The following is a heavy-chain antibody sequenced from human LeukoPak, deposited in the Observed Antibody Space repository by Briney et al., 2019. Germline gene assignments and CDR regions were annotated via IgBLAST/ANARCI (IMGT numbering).Heavy chain of an antibody. J-gene: IGHJ3*01. CDR2: INHSGST. CDR3: ARVMVMEASFEVALTPPDAFDV. Sequence: PSETLSLTCAVYGGSFSGYYWSWIRQPPGKGLEWIGEINHSGSTNYNPSLKSRVTISVDTSKNQFSLKLSSVTAADTAVYYCARVMVMEASFEVALTPPDAFDVWGQGTVVTVSS. CDR1: GGSFSGYY. D-gene: IGHD3-3*01. V-gene: IGHV4-34*01.